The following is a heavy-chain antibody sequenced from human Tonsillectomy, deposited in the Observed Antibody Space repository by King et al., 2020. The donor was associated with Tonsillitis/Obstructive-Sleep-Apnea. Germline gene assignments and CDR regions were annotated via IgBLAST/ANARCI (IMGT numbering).Heavy chain of an antibody. CDR2: IYYSGST. Sequence: QLQESGPGLVKPSETLSLTCTVSGGSISSYYWSWIRQPPGKGLEWIGYIYYSGSTNYNPSLKSRVTISVDTSKNQFTLKLSSVTAADTAVCYCARDKGSGYYYSIDYWGQGTLVTVSS. CDR1: GGSISSYY. D-gene: IGHD3-22*01. CDR3: ARDKGSGYYYSIDY. J-gene: IGHJ4*02. V-gene: IGHV4-59*01.